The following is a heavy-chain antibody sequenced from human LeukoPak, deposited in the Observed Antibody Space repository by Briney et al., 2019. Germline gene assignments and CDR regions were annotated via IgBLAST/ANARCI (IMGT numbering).Heavy chain of an antibody. V-gene: IGHV4-39*01. CDR2: IYYSGST. J-gene: IGHJ4*02. Sequence: SETLSLTCTVSGGSISSYYWSWIRQPPGKGLEWIGSIYYSGSTYYNPSLKSRVTISVDTSKNQFSLKLSSVTAADTAVYYCASPSGSYRPDYWGQGTLVTVSS. CDR1: GGSISSYY. CDR3: ASPSGSYRPDY. D-gene: IGHD1-26*01.